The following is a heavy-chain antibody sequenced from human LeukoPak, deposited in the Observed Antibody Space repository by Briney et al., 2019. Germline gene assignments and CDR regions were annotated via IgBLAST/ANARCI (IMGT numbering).Heavy chain of an antibody. J-gene: IGHJ4*02. D-gene: IGHD5-24*01. CDR1: GGSISSYY. CDR2: IYYSGST. Sequence: SETLSLTCTVSGGSISSYYWSWIRQPPGKGLEWIGYIYYSGSTNYNPSLKSRVTISVDTSKNQFSLKLSSVTAADTAVYYCARGGRWLQLDYWGQGTLVTVSS. CDR3: ARGGRWLQLDY. V-gene: IGHV4-59*01.